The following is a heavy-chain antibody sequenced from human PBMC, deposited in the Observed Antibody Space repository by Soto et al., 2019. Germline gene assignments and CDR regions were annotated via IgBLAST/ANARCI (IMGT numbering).Heavy chain of an antibody. Sequence: PGGSLRLSCAASGFTFSSYAMSWVRQAPGKGLEWVSAISGSGGSTYYADSVKGRFTISRDNSKNTLYLQMNSLRAEDTAVYYCAKDRTFGGVIVTSSYFDYWGQGTLVTVSS. CDR3: AKDRTFGGVIVTSSYFDY. D-gene: IGHD3-16*02. CDR1: GFTFSSYA. CDR2: ISGSGGST. V-gene: IGHV3-23*01. J-gene: IGHJ4*02.